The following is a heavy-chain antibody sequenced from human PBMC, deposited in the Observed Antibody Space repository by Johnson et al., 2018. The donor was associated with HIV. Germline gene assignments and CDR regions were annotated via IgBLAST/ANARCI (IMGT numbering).Heavy chain of an antibody. D-gene: IGHD3-22*01. J-gene: IGHJ3*02. CDR1: AFSFSGYA. CDR2: VSYDASNK. V-gene: IGHV3-30*04. Sequence: QVQLVESGGGVVQPGRSLRLSCTSAFSFSGYAMHWVRQAPGKGLEWVAVVSYDASNKYYADSVKGRFTISRDNSKNTVYLQMNSLRAEDTAVYYCARDSFDISGQQHDAFDIWGQGTMVTVSS. CDR3: ARDSFDISGQQHDAFDI.